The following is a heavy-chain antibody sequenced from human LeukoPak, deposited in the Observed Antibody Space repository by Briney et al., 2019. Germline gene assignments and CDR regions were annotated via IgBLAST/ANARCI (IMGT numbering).Heavy chain of an antibody. CDR3: ARVGEDYYDSSGYFDY. Sequence: ASVKVSCKASGYTFTSYDINWVRQATGQGLEWMGWMNPNSGNTGYAQKFQGRVTMTRNTSISTAYMELSRLRSDDTAVYYCARVGEDYYDSSGYFDYWGQGTLVTVSS. D-gene: IGHD3-22*01. CDR2: MNPNSGNT. CDR1: GYTFTSYD. V-gene: IGHV1-8*01. J-gene: IGHJ4*02.